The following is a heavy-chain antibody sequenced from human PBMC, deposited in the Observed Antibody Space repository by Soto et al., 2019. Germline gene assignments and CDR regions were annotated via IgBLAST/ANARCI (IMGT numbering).Heavy chain of an antibody. CDR1: GFTFDDYA. CDR2: ISWNSGSI. Sequence: PGGSLRLSCAASGFTFDDYAMHWVRQAPGKGLEWVSGISWNSGSIGYADSVKGRFTISRDNAKNSLYLQMNSLRAEDTALYYCAKDITSYGYRTGLGWLDVWGQGTTVTVSS. CDR3: AKDITSYGYRTGLGWLDV. J-gene: IGHJ6*02. D-gene: IGHD5-18*01. V-gene: IGHV3-9*01.